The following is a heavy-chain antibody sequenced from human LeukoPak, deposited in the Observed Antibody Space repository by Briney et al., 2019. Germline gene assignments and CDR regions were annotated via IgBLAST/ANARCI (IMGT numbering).Heavy chain of an antibody. J-gene: IGHJ4*02. D-gene: IGHD5-12*01. CDR2: IYYSGST. Sequence: SETLSLTCTVSGGSISSYYWSWIRQPPGKGLEWIGYIYYSGSTNYNPSLKSRVTISVDTSKNQFSLKLSSVTAADTAVYYCARRGYSGLYYFDYWGQGTLVTVSS. CDR1: GGSISSYY. CDR3: ARRGYSGLYYFDY. V-gene: IGHV4-59*08.